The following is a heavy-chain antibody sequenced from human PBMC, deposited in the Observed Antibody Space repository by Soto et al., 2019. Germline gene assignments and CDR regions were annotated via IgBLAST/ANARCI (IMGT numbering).Heavy chain of an antibody. CDR1: GYTLTSYA. Sequence: VSVKVSCKASGYTLTSYAMHWVLQATGQRLEWMGWINAGNGNTKYSQKFQGRVTITRDTSASTAYMELSSLRSEDTAVYYCARGSLSLGETYYDILTGYYVFGYWGQGTLVTVSS. CDR2: INAGNGNT. CDR3: ARGSLSLGETYYDILTGYYVFGY. V-gene: IGHV1-3*01. D-gene: IGHD3-9*01. J-gene: IGHJ4*02.